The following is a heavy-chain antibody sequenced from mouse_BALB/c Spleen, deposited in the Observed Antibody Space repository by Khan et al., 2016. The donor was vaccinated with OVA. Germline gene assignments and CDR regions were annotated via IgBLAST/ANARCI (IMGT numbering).Heavy chain of an antibody. CDR3: ARGGYGEFAD. CDR1: GYTFSSYW. V-gene: IGHV1-9*01. D-gene: IGHD2-2*01. J-gene: IGHJ3*01. Sequence: VELMQSGGDLMKPGASVKLSCTATGYTFSSYWIEWVKQRPGHGLEWVAQIFPGSVSTTYHENFKGQVTFTADTSSNTAYMQLSSLTSEDSAVYYCARGGYGEFADWGQGTMVTVSA. CDR2: IFPGSVST.